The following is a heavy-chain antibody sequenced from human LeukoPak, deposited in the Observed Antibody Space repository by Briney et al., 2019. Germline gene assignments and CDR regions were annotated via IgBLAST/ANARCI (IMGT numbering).Heavy chain of an antibody. CDR2: IKSDGTFT. V-gene: IGHV3-74*01. J-gene: IGHJ4*02. CDR3: TSDYWGVGH. CDR1: GFTFSSYS. D-gene: IGHD3-10*01. Sequence: PGGSLRLSCAASGFTFSSYSMNWVRKAPGKGLMWVSRIKSDGTFTTYADSVKGRFTISRDNAKNTLYLQMNSLRAEDTAMYYCTSDYWGVGHWGQGTLVTVSS.